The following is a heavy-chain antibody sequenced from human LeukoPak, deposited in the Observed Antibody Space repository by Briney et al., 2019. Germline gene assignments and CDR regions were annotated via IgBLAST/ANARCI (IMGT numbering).Heavy chain of an antibody. V-gene: IGHV3-21*01. J-gene: IGHJ3*02. CDR3: ASRGYDILTGLAFDT. CDR1: GFTFSSYS. Sequence: PGGSLRLSCAASGFTFSSYSMNWVRQAPGKGLEWVSSISSSSSYIYYADSVKGRFTISRDNAKNSLYLQMNSLRAEDTAVYYCASRGYDILTGLAFDTWGQGTMVTVSS. D-gene: IGHD3-9*01. CDR2: ISSSSSYI.